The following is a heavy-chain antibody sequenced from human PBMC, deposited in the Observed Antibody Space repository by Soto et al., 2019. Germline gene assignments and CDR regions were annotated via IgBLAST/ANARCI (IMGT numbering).Heavy chain of an antibody. CDR3: AKDHIVAAAPDY. V-gene: IGHV3-30*18. D-gene: IGHD2-2*01. Sequence: QVQLVESGVGVVQPGRSLRLSCAASGFTFESYGMHWVRQAPGKGLEWVAVISYDGSNRYYADSVKGRFTISRDNSKNTLYLQMNSLRAEDTAVYYCAKDHIVAAAPDYWGQGTLVTVSS. CDR2: ISYDGSNR. J-gene: IGHJ4*02. CDR1: GFTFESYG.